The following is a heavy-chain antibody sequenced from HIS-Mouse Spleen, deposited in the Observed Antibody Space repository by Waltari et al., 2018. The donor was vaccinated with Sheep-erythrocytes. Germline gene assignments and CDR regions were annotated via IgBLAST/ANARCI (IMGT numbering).Heavy chain of an antibody. CDR3: ARAGYCSGGSCYDFDY. CDR1: GYTFTGYY. CDR2: INPNRGGT. J-gene: IGHJ4*02. Sequence: QVQLVQSGAEVKKPGASVKVSCKASGYTFTGYYMHWVRQAPGQGLEWMGWINPNRGGTNYARKFQGRVTMTRDTSISTAYMELSRLRSDDTAVYYCARAGYCSGGSCYDFDYWGQGTLVTVSS. V-gene: IGHV1-2*02. D-gene: IGHD2-15*01.